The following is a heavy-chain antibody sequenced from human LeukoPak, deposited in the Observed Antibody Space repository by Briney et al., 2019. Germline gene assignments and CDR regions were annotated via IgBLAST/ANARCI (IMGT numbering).Heavy chain of an antibody. J-gene: IGHJ4*02. V-gene: IGHV3-30*03. D-gene: IGHD3-16*02. CDR2: ISYNGGKN. CDR3: ARADDYIWGTYRSLETYFFEY. Sequence: GGSLRLSCAASGFTFNTYGMHWVRQAPGRGLEWVAAISYNGGKNSYADSVKGRFTISRDASKNILYLQMDSLRTEDTAVYFCARADDYIWGTYRSLETYFFEYWGQGTLVTVSS. CDR1: GFTFNTYG.